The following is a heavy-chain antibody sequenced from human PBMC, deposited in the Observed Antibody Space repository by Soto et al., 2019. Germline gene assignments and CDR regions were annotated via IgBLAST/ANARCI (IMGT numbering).Heavy chain of an antibody. CDR3: ARDFRGDIVVVVAATQGKYGMDV. CDR1: GFTFSSYW. J-gene: IGHJ6*02. V-gene: IGHV3-7*05. Sequence: GGSLRLSCAASGFTFSSYWMSWVRQAPGKGLEWVANIKQDGSEKYYVDSVKGRFTISRDKAKNSMYLQMNSLRAEDTAVYYCARDFRGDIVVVVAATQGKYGMDVWGQGTTVTVSS. D-gene: IGHD2-15*01. CDR2: IKQDGSEK.